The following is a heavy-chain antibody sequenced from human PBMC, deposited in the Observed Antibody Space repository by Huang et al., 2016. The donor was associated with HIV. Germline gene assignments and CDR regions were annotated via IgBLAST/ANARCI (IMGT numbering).Heavy chain of an antibody. J-gene: IGHJ4*02. D-gene: IGHD2-21*02. CDR3: AREYFSTPPVMSANYFDR. V-gene: IGHV1-18*04. Sequence: QIQLVQSGGEVKKPGASVRVSCKASGYMFTSYIITWVRQAPGRGLEWLGWINVYNGNTEYAQKVRGRVTITTDTSTDTAYRELRSLRSDDTAVYFCAREYFSTPPVMSANYFDRWGQGTLVTVSS. CDR2: INVYNGNT. CDR1: GYMFTSYI.